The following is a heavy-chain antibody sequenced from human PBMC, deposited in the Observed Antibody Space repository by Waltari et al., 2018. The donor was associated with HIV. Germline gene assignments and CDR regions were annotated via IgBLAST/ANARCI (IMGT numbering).Heavy chain of an antibody. V-gene: IGHV4-59*01. D-gene: IGHD6-13*01. J-gene: IGHJ5*02. CDR1: GGSISGYS. CDR3: ASTLAAAGTRGWFDP. Sequence: QVQLQESGPGLVKPSETLSLTCTVSGGSISGYSWSWIRQPPGKGLEWIGYIYYSGYTTYHPSLKRRVTISVDTSKNHFSLKLSSVTAADTAVYYWASTLAAAGTRGWFDPWGQGTLVTVSS. CDR2: IYYSGYT.